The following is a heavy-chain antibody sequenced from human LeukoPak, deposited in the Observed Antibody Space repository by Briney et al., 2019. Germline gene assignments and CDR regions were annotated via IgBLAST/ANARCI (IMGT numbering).Heavy chain of an antibody. J-gene: IGHJ4*02. Sequence: GGSLRLSCEGSGFTFSTYGMNWVRQAPGKGLEWVAVISFHGNSKFYEDSVKGRFTISRDNSKNTVYLQMNSLRAEDTAVYYCAKDRTPLDDYSWGSSPRFDQWGQGTLVTVSS. CDR3: AKDRTPLDDYSWGSSPRFDQ. D-gene: IGHD3-16*01. V-gene: IGHV3-30*18. CDR2: ISFHGNSK. CDR1: GFTFSTYG.